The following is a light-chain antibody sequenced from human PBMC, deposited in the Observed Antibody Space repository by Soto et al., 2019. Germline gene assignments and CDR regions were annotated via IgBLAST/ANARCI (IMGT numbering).Light chain of an antibody. CDR1: QDIRSF. CDR2: DAS. CDR3: QQYDNRLT. J-gene: IGKJ4*01. Sequence: DIQMTQSPSSLSASVGDRGTLTFQASQDIRSFLNCYQQKPGKATKLMIYDASKLETGVATRFGGSGSATDFTFIISSLHPEDIATYYCQQYDNRLTFGGGTKVDIK. V-gene: IGKV1-33*01.